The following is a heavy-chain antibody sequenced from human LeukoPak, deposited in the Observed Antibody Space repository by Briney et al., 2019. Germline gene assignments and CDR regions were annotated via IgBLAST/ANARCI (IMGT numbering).Heavy chain of an antibody. CDR2: ISYDGSNK. CDR1: GFTFSSYA. V-gene: IGHV3-30*04. D-gene: IGHD4-23*01. J-gene: IGHJ6*03. Sequence: GGSLRLSCAASGFTFSSYAMHWVRQAPGKGLEWVAVISYDGSNKYYADSVKGRFTISRDNSKNTLYLQMNSLRAEDTAVYYCASLPYGGNTRRLYYYYYYMDVWGKGTTVTVSS. CDR3: ASLPYGGNTRRLYYYYYYMDV.